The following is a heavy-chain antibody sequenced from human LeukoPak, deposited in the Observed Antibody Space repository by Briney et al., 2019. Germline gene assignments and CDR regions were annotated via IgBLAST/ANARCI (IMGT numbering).Heavy chain of an antibody. D-gene: IGHD3-10*01. J-gene: IGHJ5*02. V-gene: IGHV3-7*01. CDR1: GFSFSSYW. Sequence: GGSLRLSCAASGFSFSSYWMIWVRQDPGKGLEWVANIKEDGSEKNYVDSVEGRFTISRDNAKNSLYLQMNSLRAEDTAVYYCARVGLGVGSGRKASGFDPWGQGTLVTVSS. CDR2: IKEDGSEK. CDR3: ARVGLGVGSGRKASGFDP.